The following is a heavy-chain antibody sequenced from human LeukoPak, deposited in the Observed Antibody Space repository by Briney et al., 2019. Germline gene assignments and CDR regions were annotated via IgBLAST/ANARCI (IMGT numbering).Heavy chain of an antibody. J-gene: IGHJ4*02. D-gene: IGHD5-18*01. CDR1: GFTFSNYA. V-gene: IGHV3-23*01. Sequence: GGSLRLSCAAAGFTFSNYAMSWVRQAPGKGLEWVSAISGSGGSTYYADSVKGRFTISRDNSKNTLYLQMDSLRAEDTAVYYCARGIKNSYGTAYDYWGQGTLVTVSS. CDR3: ARGIKNSYGTAYDY. CDR2: ISGSGGST.